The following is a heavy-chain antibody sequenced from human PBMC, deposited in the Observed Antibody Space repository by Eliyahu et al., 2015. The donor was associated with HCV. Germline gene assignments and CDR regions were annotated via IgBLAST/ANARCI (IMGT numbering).Heavy chain of an antibody. V-gene: IGHV4-30-4*01. CDR2: IYYSGST. J-gene: IGHJ6*02. CDR1: GGSISSGDYY. D-gene: IGHD3-3*01. Sequence: QVQLQESGPGLVKPSQTLSLXCTVSGGSISSGDYYWSWIRQPPGKGLEWIGYIYYSGSTYYNPSLKSRVTISVDTSKNQFSLKLSSVTAADTAVYYCARTIRFLEWLATLHYGMDVWGQGTTVTVSS. CDR3: ARTIRFLEWLATLHYGMDV.